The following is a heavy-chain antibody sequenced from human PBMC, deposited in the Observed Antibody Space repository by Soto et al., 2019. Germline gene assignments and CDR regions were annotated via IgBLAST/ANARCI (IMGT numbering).Heavy chain of an antibody. CDR2: ISGSGGST. CDR3: AKVPPRWFGELSRVTV. CDR1: GFTFSSYA. J-gene: IGHJ6*02. V-gene: IGHV3-23*01. D-gene: IGHD3-10*01. Sequence: EVQLLESGGGLVQPGGSLRLSCAASGFTFSSYAMSWVRQAPGKGLEWVSAISGSGGSTYYADSVKGRFTISRDNSKNTLYLQMNSLRAEDTAVYYCAKVPPRWFGELSRVTVWGQGTTVTVSS.